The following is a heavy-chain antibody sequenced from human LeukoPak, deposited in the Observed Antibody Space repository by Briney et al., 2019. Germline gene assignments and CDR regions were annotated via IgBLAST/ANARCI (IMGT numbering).Heavy chain of an antibody. V-gene: IGHV3-21*01. J-gene: IGHJ4*02. CDR2: ISSTSGNK. CDR1: GYIFSTYS. CDR3: ARDRLDYYGSGSYDY. D-gene: IGHD3-10*01. Sequence: GGSLRLSCTASGYIFSTYSMIWVREAPGKGLEWVSSISSTSGNKYYADSVKGRFTISRDNAKNSLYLQMNSLRAEDTAVYYCARDRLDYYGSGSYDYWGQGTLVTVSS.